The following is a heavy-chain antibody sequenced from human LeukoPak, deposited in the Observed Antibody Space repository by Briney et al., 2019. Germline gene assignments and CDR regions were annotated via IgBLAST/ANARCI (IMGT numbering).Heavy chain of an antibody. CDR3: ARDRATAMFDY. CDR1: GFTVSSSY. Sequence: GGPLRLSCAASGFTVSSSYMSWVRQAPGKGLEWVSIIHSGGTTYYADSVKGRFTISRDNSKNTLYLQMNSLRAEDTAVYYCARDRATAMFDYWAQGTLVTVSS. J-gene: IGHJ4*02. D-gene: IGHD5-18*01. V-gene: IGHV3-66*01. CDR2: IHSGGTT.